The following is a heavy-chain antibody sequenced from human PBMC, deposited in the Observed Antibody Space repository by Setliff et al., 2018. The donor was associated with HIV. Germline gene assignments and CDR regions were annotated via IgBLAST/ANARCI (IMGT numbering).Heavy chain of an antibody. CDR3: ASLFSKEVAGDDY. CDR1: GFTFSPYW. CDR2: INWNGAAT. D-gene: IGHD6-19*01. V-gene: IGHV3-20*04. J-gene: IGHJ4*02. Sequence: GESLKISCAASGFTFSPYWMHWVRQAPGKGLVWVSGINWNGAATGYADSVKGRFTISRDNTKNSLYLQMNRLRAEDTALYYCASLFSKEVAGDDYWGQGTLVTVSS.